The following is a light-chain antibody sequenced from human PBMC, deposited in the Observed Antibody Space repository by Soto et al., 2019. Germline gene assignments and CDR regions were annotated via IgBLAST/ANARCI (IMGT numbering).Light chain of an antibody. CDR1: SGHSSYA. CDR2: LNSDGSH. V-gene: IGLV4-69*01. Sequence: QLVLTQSPSASASLGASVKLTCTLSSGHSSYAIAWHQQQPEKGPQYLMKLNSDGSHNKGDGIPDRFSGSSSGAERYLTISSLQSEDEADYYCQTWDTGIRVFGGGTKVTVL. J-gene: IGLJ3*02. CDR3: QTWDTGIRV.